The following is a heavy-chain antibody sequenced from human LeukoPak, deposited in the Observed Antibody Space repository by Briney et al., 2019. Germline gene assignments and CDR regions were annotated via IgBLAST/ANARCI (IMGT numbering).Heavy chain of an antibody. CDR1: GFTFSSYS. CDR2: ISSSSSYI. J-gene: IGHJ5*02. V-gene: IGHV3-21*01. CDR3: ARGAQTVAATDNWFDP. Sequence: GGSLRLSCAASGFTFSSYSMDWVRQAPGKGLEWVSSISSSSSYIYYADSVKGRFTISRDNAKKSRYLQMNSLRAGDTAVYYCARGAQTVAATDNWFDPWGQGTLVTVSS. D-gene: IGHD6-13*01.